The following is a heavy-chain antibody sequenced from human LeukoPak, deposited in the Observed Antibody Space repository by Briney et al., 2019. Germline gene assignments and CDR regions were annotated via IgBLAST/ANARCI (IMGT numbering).Heavy chain of an antibody. CDR2: INHSGST. CDR1: GGSFSGYY. Sequence: PSETLSLTCAVYGGSFSGYYWSWIRQPPGKGLEWIGEINHSGSTNYNPSLKSRVTISVGTSKNQFSLKLSSVTAADTAIYYCARREGRIATDWGQGTLLTVSS. J-gene: IGHJ4*02. V-gene: IGHV4-34*01. CDR3: ARREGRIATD. D-gene: IGHD6-13*01.